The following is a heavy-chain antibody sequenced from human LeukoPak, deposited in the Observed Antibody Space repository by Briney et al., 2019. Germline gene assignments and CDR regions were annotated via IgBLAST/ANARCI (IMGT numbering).Heavy chain of an antibody. CDR3: AGDYESSSENAFDI. CDR1: GGSISSGGYS. J-gene: IGHJ3*02. Sequence: PSETLSLTCAVSGGSISSGGYSWSWIRQPPGKGLEWIGYIYHSGSTYYNPSLKSRVTISVDRSKNQFSLKLSSVTAADTAVYYCAGDYESSSENAFDIWGQGTMVTVSS. D-gene: IGHD3-16*01. CDR2: IYHSGST. V-gene: IGHV4-30-2*01.